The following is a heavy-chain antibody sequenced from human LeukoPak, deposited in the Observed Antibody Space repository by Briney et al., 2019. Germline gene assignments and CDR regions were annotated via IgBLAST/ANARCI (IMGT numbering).Heavy chain of an antibody. CDR3: ASLDIVVVPAAPDAFDI. V-gene: IGHV5-51*01. CDR1: GYRFTSYW. J-gene: IGHJ3*02. Sequence: GESLKISCQGSGYRFTSYWIGWVRQLPGKGLEWMGIIYPGDSDTRYSPSFQGQVTISADKSISTAYPQWSSLKASDTAMYYCASLDIVVVPAAPDAFDIWGQGTMVTVSS. D-gene: IGHD2-2*01. CDR2: IYPGDSDT.